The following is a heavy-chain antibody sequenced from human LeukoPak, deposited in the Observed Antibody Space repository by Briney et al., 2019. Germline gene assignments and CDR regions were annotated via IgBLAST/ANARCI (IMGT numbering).Heavy chain of an antibody. V-gene: IGHV4-34*01. CDR3: ARGFGYYYGSGIERRLDY. CDR2: INHSGST. Sequence: GSLRLSCAASGFTFSSYEMNWIRQPPGKGLEWIGEINHSGSTNYNPSLKSRVTISVDTSKNQFSLKLSSVTAADTAVYYCARGFGYYYGSGIERRLDYWGQGTLVTVSS. J-gene: IGHJ4*02. D-gene: IGHD3-10*01. CDR1: GFTFSSYE.